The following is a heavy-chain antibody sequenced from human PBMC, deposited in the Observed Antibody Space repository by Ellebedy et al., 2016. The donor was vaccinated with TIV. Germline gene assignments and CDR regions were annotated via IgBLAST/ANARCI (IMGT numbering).Heavy chain of an antibody. CDR3: ARHYGDYGKDH. CDR2: IWYDGSNK. CDR1: GFTFSSYG. V-gene: IGHV3-33*01. Sequence: GGSLRLXXAASGFTFSSYGMHWVRQAPGKGLEWVAVIWYDGSNKYYADSVKGRFTISRDNSKNTLYLQMNSLGAEDTAVYYCARHYGDYGKDHWGQGTLVTVSS. D-gene: IGHD4-17*01. J-gene: IGHJ4*02.